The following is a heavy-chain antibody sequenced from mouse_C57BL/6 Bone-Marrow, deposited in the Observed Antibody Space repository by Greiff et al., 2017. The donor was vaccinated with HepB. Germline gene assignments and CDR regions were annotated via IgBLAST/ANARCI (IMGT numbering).Heavy chain of an antibody. J-gene: IGHJ4*01. D-gene: IGHD1-1*01. Sequence: EVKVVESGGGLVQPGGSLKLSCAASGFTFSDYYMYWVRQTPEKRLEWVAYISNGGGSTYYPDTVKGRFTISRDNAKNTLYLQMSRLKSEDTAMYYCARRGITTVVAPYYAMDYWGQGTSVTVSS. CDR2: ISNGGGST. CDR3: ARRGITTVVAPYYAMDY. CDR1: GFTFSDYY. V-gene: IGHV5-12*01.